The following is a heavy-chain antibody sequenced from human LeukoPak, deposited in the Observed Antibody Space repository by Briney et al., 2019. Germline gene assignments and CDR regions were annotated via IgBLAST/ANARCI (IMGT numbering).Heavy chain of an antibody. J-gene: IGHJ6*02. V-gene: IGHV3-30*04. CDR3: ARDCKQKVTYYDFWSGYSYGMDV. CDR2: ISYDGSNK. D-gene: IGHD3-3*01. CDR1: GFTFSSYA. Sequence: GRSLRLSCAASGFTFSSYAMHWVRKAPGKGLEWVAVISYDGSNKYYADSVKGRFTISRDNSKNTLYLQMNSLRAEDTAVYYCARDCKQKVTYYDFWSGYSYGMDVWGQGTTVTVSS.